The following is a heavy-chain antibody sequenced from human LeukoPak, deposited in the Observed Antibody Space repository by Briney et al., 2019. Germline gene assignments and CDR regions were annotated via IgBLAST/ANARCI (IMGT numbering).Heavy chain of an antibody. CDR3: ARDRYYYDSSALYAFDI. D-gene: IGHD3-22*01. CDR1: EFTFSAYR. CDR2: IRQDGREK. Sequence: GGSLRLSCAASEFTFSAYRMNWVRQAPGKGLEWVANIRQDGREKYYVDSVKGRFTISRDNDENSLYLQMNSLRAEDTAVYYCARDRYYYDSSALYAFDIWGQGTMVTVSS. J-gene: IGHJ3*02. V-gene: IGHV3-7*01.